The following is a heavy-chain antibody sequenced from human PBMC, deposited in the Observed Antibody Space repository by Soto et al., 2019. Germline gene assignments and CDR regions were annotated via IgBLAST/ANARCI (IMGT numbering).Heavy chain of an antibody. J-gene: IGHJ6*02. CDR1: GYTFTGYY. V-gene: IGHV1-2*02. CDR3: AGDPNYYYYGMDV. CDR2: INPNSGGT. Sequence: ASVKVSCKASGYTFTGYYMHWVRQAPGQGLEWMGWINPNSGGTNYAQKFQGRVTMTRDTSISTAYMELSRLRSDDTAVYYCAGDPNYYYYGMDVWGQGTTVTVYS.